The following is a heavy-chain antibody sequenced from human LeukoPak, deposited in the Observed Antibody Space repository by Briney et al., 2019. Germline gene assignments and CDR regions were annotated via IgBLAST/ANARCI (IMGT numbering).Heavy chain of an antibody. CDR1: GGTFSSYA. Sequence: ASVKVSFKASGGTFSSYAISWVRQAPGQGLEWMGGIIPIFGTANYAQKFQGRVTITADKSTSTAYMELSSLRSEDTAVYYCASQVGAYYYYMDVWGKGTTVTVSS. CDR3: ASQVGAYYYYMDV. V-gene: IGHV1-69*06. J-gene: IGHJ6*03. D-gene: IGHD3-16*01. CDR2: IIPIFGTA.